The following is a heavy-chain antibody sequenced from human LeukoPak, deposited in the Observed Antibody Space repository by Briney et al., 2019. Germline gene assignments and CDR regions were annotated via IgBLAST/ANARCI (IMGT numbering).Heavy chain of an antibody. CDR1: GFTFSDYY. Sequence: SGGSLRLSCAASGFTFSDYYMSWIRQAPGKGLESVPYISSTGSTIYYADSVRGRFTISRDNAKNSLYPQMNSLRAEDTAIYYCARDRGYDYGYYYYYMDVWGKGTTVTVSS. J-gene: IGHJ6*03. D-gene: IGHD5-12*01. CDR2: ISSTGSTI. V-gene: IGHV3-11*04. CDR3: ARDRGYDYGYYYYYMDV.